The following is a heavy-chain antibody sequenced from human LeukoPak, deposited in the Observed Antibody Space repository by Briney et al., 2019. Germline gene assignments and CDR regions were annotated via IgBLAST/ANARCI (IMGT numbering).Heavy chain of an antibody. V-gene: IGHV1-2*02. Sequence: ASVKVSCKASGYTFTGYYMHWVRQAPGQGLEWMGWINPNSGGTNYAQKFQGRVTTTRDTSISTAYMELSRLRSDDTAVYYCARDPGKHCGGDCSGDYWGQGTLVTVSS. CDR1: GYTFTGYY. D-gene: IGHD2-21*02. CDR3: ARDPGKHCGGDCSGDY. CDR2: INPNSGGT. J-gene: IGHJ4*02.